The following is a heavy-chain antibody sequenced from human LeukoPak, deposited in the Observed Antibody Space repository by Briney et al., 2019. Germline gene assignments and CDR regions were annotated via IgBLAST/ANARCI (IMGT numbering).Heavy chain of an antibody. D-gene: IGHD3-10*01. V-gene: IGHV3-30-3*01. CDR3: AREGYYGSGSPPSLYFDY. CDR1: GFTFRNYV. CDR2: TSSDLNVK. J-gene: IGHJ4*02. Sequence: GGSLGLSCAASGFTFRNYVIHWVRQAPGKGLEWVAITSSDLNVKLYADSVKGRFTISRDNSRSTLYLQMNSLRPEDTAIYYCAREGYYGSGSPPSLYFDYWGQGTLVTVSS.